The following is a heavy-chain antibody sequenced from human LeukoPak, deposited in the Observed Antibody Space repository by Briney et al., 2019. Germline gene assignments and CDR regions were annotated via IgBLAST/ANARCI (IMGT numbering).Heavy chain of an antibody. Sequence: SETLSLTCSVSGGSISSYYWSWIRQPPGKGLEWIGYIYYSGSTNYNPSLKSRVTISADTSKNQFSLKLSSVTAADTVVYYCARGGGYSGYDFGYWGQGTPVTVSS. CDR2: IYYSGST. CDR3: ARGGGYSGYDFGY. CDR1: GGSISSYY. V-gene: IGHV4-59*01. J-gene: IGHJ4*02. D-gene: IGHD5-12*01.